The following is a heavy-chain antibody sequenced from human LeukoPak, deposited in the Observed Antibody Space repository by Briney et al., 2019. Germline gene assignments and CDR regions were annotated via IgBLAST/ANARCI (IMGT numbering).Heavy chain of an antibody. V-gene: IGHV3-23*01. CDR1: GGSISSGGYY. D-gene: IGHD1-26*01. J-gene: IGHJ4*02. Sequence: ETLSLTCTVSGGSISSGGYYWSWIRQAPGKGLEWVSAISGSGGSTYYADSVKGRFTISRDNSKNTLYLQMNSLRAEDTAVYYCAKDPVGATTSWDPAFDYWGQGTLVTVSS. CDR3: AKDPVGATTSWDPAFDY. CDR2: ISGSGGST.